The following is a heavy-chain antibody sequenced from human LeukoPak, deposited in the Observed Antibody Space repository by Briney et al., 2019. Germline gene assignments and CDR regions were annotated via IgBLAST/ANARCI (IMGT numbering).Heavy chain of an antibody. CDR3: ARHGSGSYFDY. J-gene: IGHJ4*02. CDR2: IYHSGST. V-gene: IGHV4-38-2*02. CDR1: GYSISSGYY. Sequence: PSETLSLTCTVSGYSISSGYYWGWIRQPPGKGLEWIGSIYHSGSTNYNPSLKSRVTISVDTSKNQFSLKLSSVTAADTAVYYCARHGSGSYFDYWGQGTLVTVSS. D-gene: IGHD3-10*01.